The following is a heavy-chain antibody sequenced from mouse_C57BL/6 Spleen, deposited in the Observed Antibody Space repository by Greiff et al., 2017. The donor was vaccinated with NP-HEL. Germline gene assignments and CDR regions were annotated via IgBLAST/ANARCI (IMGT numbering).Heavy chain of an antibody. CDR3: ARTVVASVDY. CDR2: IDPSDSYT. Sequence: QVQLQQPGAELVMPGASVKLSCKASGYTFTSYWMHWVKQRPGQGLEWIGEIDPSDSYTNYNQKFTGKSTLTVDKSSSTAYMQLSSLTSEDSAVYYCARTVVASVDYWGQGTTLTVSS. D-gene: IGHD1-1*01. CDR1: GYTFTSYW. J-gene: IGHJ2*01. V-gene: IGHV1-69*01.